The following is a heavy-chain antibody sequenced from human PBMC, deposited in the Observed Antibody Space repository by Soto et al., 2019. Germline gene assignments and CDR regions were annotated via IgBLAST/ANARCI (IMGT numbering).Heavy chain of an antibody. CDR1: GGSISSSNW. D-gene: IGHD3-9*01. J-gene: IGHJ3*02. V-gene: IGHV4-4*02. CDR2: IYHSGST. CDR3: ARVDYDILTGQLDAFDI. Sequence: QVQLQESGPGLVKPSGTLSLTCAVSGGSISSSNWWSWVRQPPGKGLEWIGEIYHSGSTNYNPSLKIRVTISVDKSKNQFSLKLSSVTAADTAVYYCARVDYDILTGQLDAFDIWGQGTMVTVSS.